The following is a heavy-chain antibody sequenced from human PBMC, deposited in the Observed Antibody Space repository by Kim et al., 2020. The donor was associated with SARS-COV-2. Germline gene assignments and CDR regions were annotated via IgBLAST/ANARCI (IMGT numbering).Heavy chain of an antibody. D-gene: IGHD3-3*01. V-gene: IGHV1-18*01. CDR1: GYTFTSYG. Sequence: ASVKVSCKASGYTFTSYGISWVRQAPGQGLEWMGWISAYNGNTNYAQKLQGRVTMTTDTSTSTAYMELRSLRSDDTAVYYCAREMSSRITIFGVVISPYPAFDYWGQGTLVTVSS. CDR2: ISAYNGNT. CDR3: AREMSSRITIFGVVISPYPAFDY. J-gene: IGHJ4*02.